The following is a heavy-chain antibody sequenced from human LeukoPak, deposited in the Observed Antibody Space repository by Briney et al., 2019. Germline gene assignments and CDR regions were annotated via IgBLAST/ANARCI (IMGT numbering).Heavy chain of an antibody. V-gene: IGHV4-39*07. Sequence: SETLSLTCTVSGGSISSSSYYWGWIRQPPGKGLEWIGSIYYSGSTYYNPSLKSRVTLSVDTSKNQFSLKLSSVTAADTAVYYCAREGYYVGYWGQGTLVTVSS. CDR3: AREGYYVGY. CDR2: IYYSGST. J-gene: IGHJ4*02. CDR1: GGSISSSSYY.